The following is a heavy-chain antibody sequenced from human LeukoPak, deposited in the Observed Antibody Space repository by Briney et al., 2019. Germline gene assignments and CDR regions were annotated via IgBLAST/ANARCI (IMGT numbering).Heavy chain of an antibody. CDR3: ARYYSSSWSFDF. D-gene: IGHD6-13*01. Sequence: PSETLSLTCTVSGASVTNYYWSWIRQPPGKGLEWIAYAYYSGITNYNPSLQSRVTISLDTSKNQISLTLRSVSAADTAVYYCARYYSSSWSFDFWGQGTLVTVSS. V-gene: IGHV4-59*02. J-gene: IGHJ4*02. CDR1: GASVTNYY. CDR2: AYYSGIT.